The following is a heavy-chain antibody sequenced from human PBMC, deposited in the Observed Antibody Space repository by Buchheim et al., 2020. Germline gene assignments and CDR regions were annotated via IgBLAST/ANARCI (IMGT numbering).Heavy chain of an antibody. CDR2: ISSASSTL. V-gene: IGHV3-48*01. CDR3: ARKRTDGMDV. CDR1: GFTFSSYS. J-gene: IGHJ6*02. Sequence: EVQLVESGGGLVQPGGSLRLSCAASGFTFSSYSMNWVRQAPGEGLEWVSYISSASSTLYYADSVKGRFTISRDNAKNPLHLRMNSLRAEDTAVYYCARKRTDGMDVWGQGTT.